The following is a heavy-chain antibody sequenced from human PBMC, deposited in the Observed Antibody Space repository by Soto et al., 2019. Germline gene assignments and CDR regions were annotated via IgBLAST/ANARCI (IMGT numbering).Heavy chain of an antibody. Sequence: SVRVSCKASGGTFSSYAISWVRQAPGQGLEWMGGIIPIFGTANYAQKFQGRVTITADESTSTAYMELSSLRSEDTAVYYCARDRRVCGGDCYSRPEPWFDPWGQGTLVTVSS. J-gene: IGHJ5*02. D-gene: IGHD2-21*02. V-gene: IGHV1-69*13. CDR1: GGTFSSYA. CDR3: ARDRRVCGGDCYSRPEPWFDP. CDR2: IIPIFGTA.